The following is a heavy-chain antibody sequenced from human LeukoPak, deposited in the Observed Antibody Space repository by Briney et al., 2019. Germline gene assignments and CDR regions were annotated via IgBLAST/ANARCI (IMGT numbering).Heavy chain of an antibody. Sequence: SVKVSCKASGGTFSSYAISWVRQAPGQGLEWMGGIIPIFGTANYAQKFQGRVTVTADESTSTAYMELSSLRSEDTAVYYCARGPEGYYYYYYMDVWGKGTTVTVSS. CDR3: ARGPEGYYYYYYMDV. V-gene: IGHV1-69*13. CDR1: GGTFSSYA. J-gene: IGHJ6*03. CDR2: IIPIFGTA.